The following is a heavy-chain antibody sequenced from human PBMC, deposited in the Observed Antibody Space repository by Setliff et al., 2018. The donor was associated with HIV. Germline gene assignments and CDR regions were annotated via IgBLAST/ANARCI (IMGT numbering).Heavy chain of an antibody. D-gene: IGHD3-10*01. J-gene: IGHJ4*02. V-gene: IGHV4-4*09. CDR3: ARILISYGSGTHKYFDY. CDR2: IYTTGST. Sequence: SETLSLTCSVSGGSISSYYWSWVRQPPGKGLEWIGYIYTTGSTNYNPSLKSRVTMSVDTSKNQFSLNLTSVTAADTATYYCARILISYGSGTHKYFDYWGQGTVVTVSS. CDR1: GGSISSYY.